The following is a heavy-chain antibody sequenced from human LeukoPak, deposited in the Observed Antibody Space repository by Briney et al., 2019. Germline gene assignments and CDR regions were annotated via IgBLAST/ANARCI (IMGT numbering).Heavy chain of an antibody. CDR2: ISAYNGNT. D-gene: IGHD3-10*01. V-gene: IGHV1-18*01. Sequence: GASVKVSCKASGYTFTSYGISWVRQAPGQGLEWMGGISAYNGNTNYAQKLQGRVTMTTDTSTSTAYMELRSLRSEDTDVYYCARDLSKFGESEESINWGQGTLVTVSS. J-gene: IGHJ4*02. CDR1: GYTFTSYG. CDR3: ARDLSKFGESEESIN.